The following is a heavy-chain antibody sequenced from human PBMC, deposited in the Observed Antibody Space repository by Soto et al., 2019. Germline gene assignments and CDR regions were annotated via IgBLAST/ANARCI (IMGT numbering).Heavy chain of an antibody. J-gene: IGHJ6*02. CDR1: GYTFTSYG. CDR3: AREGYGDYDYYYYGMDV. D-gene: IGHD4-17*01. CDR2: ISAYNGNT. V-gene: IGHV1-18*01. Sequence: ASVKVSCKASGYTFTSYGISWVRQAPGQGLEWMGWISAYNGNTNYAQKLQGRVTMTTDTSTSTAYIELRSLRSDDTAVYYCAREGYGDYDYYYYGMDVWGQGTTVTVSS.